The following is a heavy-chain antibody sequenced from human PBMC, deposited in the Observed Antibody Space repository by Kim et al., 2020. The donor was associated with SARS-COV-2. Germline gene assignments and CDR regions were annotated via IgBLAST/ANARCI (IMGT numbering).Heavy chain of an antibody. CDR1: GGSISSYY. CDR3: ARAFSYYYDSSGYYYYYYGMDV. D-gene: IGHD3-22*01. Sequence: SETLSLTCTVSGGSISSYYWSWIRQPAGKGLEWIGRIYTSGSTNYNPSLKSRVTMSVDTSKNQFSLKLSSVTAADTAVYYCARAFSYYYDSSGYYYYYYGMDVWGQGTTVTGSS. V-gene: IGHV4-4*07. CDR2: IYTSGST. J-gene: IGHJ6*02.